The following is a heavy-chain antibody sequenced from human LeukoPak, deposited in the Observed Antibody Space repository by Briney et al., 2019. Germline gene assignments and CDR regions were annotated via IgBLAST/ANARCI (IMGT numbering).Heavy chain of an antibody. CDR2: FSSSSSYI. J-gene: IGHJ4*02. Sequence: GGSLRLSCAASGFTFSSYSVNWVRQAPGKGLEWVSPFSSSSSYIYYADSVKGRFTISRDNAKNSLYLQMNSLRAEDTAVYYCARKAVAVDYWGQGTLVTVSS. CDR1: GFTFSSYS. D-gene: IGHD6-19*01. V-gene: IGHV3-21*01. CDR3: ARKAVAVDY.